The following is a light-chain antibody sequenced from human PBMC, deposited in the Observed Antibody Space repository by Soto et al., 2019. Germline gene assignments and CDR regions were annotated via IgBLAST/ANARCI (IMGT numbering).Light chain of an antibody. J-gene: IGKJ2*01. CDR1: RSVLYSSNNKHY. Sequence: EIVMTQSPDSLAVSLGERATIKCKSSRSVLYSSNNKHYLAWYQQKPGQPPKLLIYWASTRESGVPDRFSGSGSGTDFTLTISSLQAEDVAVYYCHQYYSPPYTFGQGTKLEIK. V-gene: IGKV4-1*01. CDR2: WAS. CDR3: HQYYSPPYT.